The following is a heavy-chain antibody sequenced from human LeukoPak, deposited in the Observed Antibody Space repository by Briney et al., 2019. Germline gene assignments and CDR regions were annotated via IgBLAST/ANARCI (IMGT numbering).Heavy chain of an antibody. V-gene: IGHV1-2*02. CDR1: GYTFTGYY. D-gene: IGHD6-13*01. CDR3: ARGGLAAAGSYNWFDP. J-gene: IGHJ5*02. CDR2: INPNSGGT. Sequence: GASVKVSCKASGYTFTGYYMHWVRQAPGQGLEWMGWINPNSGGTNYAQKLQGRVTMTTDTSTSTAYMELRSLRSDDTAVYYCARGGLAAAGSYNWFDPWGQGTLVTVSS.